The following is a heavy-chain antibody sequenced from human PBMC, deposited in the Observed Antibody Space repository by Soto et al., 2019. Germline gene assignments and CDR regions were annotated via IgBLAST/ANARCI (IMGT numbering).Heavy chain of an antibody. J-gene: IGHJ6*02. D-gene: IGHD3-22*01. V-gene: IGHV1-18*01. Sequence: ASVKVSCKASGYTFTIYGISWVRQAPGQGLEWMGWISAYNGNTNYAQKLQGRVTMTTDTSTSTAYMELRSLRSDDTAVYYCARGYYDSSGYYARRRGYYYYGMDVWGQETTVTVSS. CDR3: ARGYYDSSGYYARRRGYYYYGMDV. CDR1: GYTFTIYG. CDR2: ISAYNGNT.